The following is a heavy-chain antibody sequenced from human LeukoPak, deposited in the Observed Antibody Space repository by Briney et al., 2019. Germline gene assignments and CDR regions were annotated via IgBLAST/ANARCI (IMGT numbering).Heavy chain of an antibody. CDR3: AKSTGGGDYLASFDY. CDR1: GFTFSSYA. CDR2: ISGSGGST. Sequence: GGSLRLSCAASGFTFSSYAMSWVRQAPGKGLEWVSAISGSGGSTYYADSVKGRFTISRDNSKNTLYLQMNRLRAEDTAVYYCAKSTGGGDYLASFDYWGQGTLVTVSS. V-gene: IGHV3-23*01. D-gene: IGHD4-17*01. J-gene: IGHJ4*02.